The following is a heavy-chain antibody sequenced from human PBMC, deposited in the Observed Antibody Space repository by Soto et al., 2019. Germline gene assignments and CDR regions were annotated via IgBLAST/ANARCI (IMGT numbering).Heavy chain of an antibody. V-gene: IGHV1-3*01. D-gene: IGHD6-19*01. CDR3: ASRQVVAGTNDYYYGMDV. CDR1: GYTFTSYA. Sequence: QVQLVQSGAEVKKPGASVKVSCKASGYTFTSYAMHWVRQAPGQRLEWMGWINAGNGNTKYSQKFQGRVTIIRDTXAXTXYMELSSIRSEDTAVYCCASRQVVAGTNDYYYGMDVWGQGTTVTVSS. CDR2: INAGNGNT. J-gene: IGHJ6*02.